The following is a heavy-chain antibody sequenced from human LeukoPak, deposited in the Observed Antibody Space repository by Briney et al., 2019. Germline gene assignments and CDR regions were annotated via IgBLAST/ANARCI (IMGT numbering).Heavy chain of an antibody. J-gene: IGHJ4*02. D-gene: IGHD3-10*01. V-gene: IGHV3-53*01. Sequence: GGSLRLSCVASGFTVSSYYVSWVRQAPGKGLEWVSVIYSGGSTYYADSVEGRFTVSRDNSKNTLYLEMKSLRADDTAVYYCARDLLYYSGPGSPLEYWGQGTLVTVSS. CDR3: ARDLLYYSGPGSPLEY. CDR2: IYSGGST. CDR1: GFTVSSYY.